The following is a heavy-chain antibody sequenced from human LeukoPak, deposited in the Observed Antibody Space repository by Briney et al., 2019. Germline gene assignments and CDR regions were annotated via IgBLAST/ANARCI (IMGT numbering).Heavy chain of an antibody. CDR3: ARGDRGMDV. CDR1: GGTFSSYA. D-gene: IGHD3-22*01. Sequence: GASLKVSCKASGGTFSSYAISWVRQAPGQGLEWMGGIIPIFGTATYEQKFQGRVTITGVESASTAYMGLSSLRSEGTAVYYCARGDRGMDVWGKGTTVTVSS. J-gene: IGHJ6*04. CDR2: IIPIFGTA. V-gene: IGHV1-69*13.